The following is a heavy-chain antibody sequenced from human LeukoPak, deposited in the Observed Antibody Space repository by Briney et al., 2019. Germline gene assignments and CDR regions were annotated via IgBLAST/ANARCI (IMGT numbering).Heavy chain of an antibody. CDR1: GNYW. Sequence: SGGSPRLSCAASGNYWMHWVRQAPGKGLVWVSHINSDGSWTSYADSVKGRFTISKDNAKNTVYLQMNSLRAEDTAVYYCVSFYETYWGQGTLVTVSS. J-gene: IGHJ4*02. V-gene: IGHV3-74*01. D-gene: IGHD2/OR15-2a*01. CDR3: VSFYETY. CDR2: INSDGSWT.